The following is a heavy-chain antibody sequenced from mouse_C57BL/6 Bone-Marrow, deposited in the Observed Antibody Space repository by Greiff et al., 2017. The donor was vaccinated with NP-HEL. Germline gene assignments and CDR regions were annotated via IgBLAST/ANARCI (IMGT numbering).Heavy chain of an antibody. CDR2: IYPRDGST. CDR1: GYTFTSYD. D-gene: IGHD1-1*01. V-gene: IGHV1-85*01. Sequence: VQLQQSGPELVKPGASVKLSCKASGYTFTSYDINWVKQRPGQGLEWIGWIYPRDGSTKYTEKFKGKATLTVDTSTSTEYMELHSLTSEDAAVYFCLIYYCDRGYWYFGVWGTGATVTVSS. J-gene: IGHJ1*03. CDR3: LIYYCDRGYWYFGV.